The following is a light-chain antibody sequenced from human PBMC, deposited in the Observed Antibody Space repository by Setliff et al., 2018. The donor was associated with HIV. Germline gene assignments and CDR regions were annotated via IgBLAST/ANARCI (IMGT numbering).Light chain of an antibody. J-gene: IGLJ2*01. V-gene: IGLV3-21*03. CDR2: DDS. Sequence: SYELAQPPSVSVAPGKTATIPCGGNNIGRKSVHWYQQKPGQAPVLVVFDDSDRPSGIPERFSGSNSGNTATLTIGRVEAGDEADYYCQVWDSSSDLMVFGGGTKVTV. CDR1: NIGRKS. CDR3: QVWDSSSDLMV.